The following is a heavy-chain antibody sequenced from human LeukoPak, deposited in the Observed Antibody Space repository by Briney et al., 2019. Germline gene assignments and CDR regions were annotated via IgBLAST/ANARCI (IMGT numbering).Heavy chain of an antibody. CDR1: GGSISSYY. V-gene: IGHV4-59*12. CDR2: IYYSGST. D-gene: IGHD3-3*01. J-gene: IGHJ3*02. Sequence: SETLSLTCTVSGGSISSYYWSWIRQPPGKGLEWIGYIYYSGSTNYNPSLKSRVTMSVDTSKNQLSLKLRSVAAADTAVYYCGRVTPDDFWSGFGAFDIWGQGTMVTVSS. CDR3: GRVTPDDFWSGFGAFDI.